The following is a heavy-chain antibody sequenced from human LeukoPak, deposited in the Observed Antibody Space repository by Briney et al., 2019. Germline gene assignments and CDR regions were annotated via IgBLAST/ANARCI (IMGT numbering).Heavy chain of an antibody. CDR3: ARENSQRRYYGDNSFLKTRFNYYFDY. CDR2: INHSGST. D-gene: IGHD4-23*01. CDR1: GGSFSGYY. J-gene: IGHJ4*02. Sequence: PSETLSLTCAVYGGSFSGYYWSWIRQPPGKGLECIGEINHSGSTNYNPSLKSRVTISVDTSKNQFSLKLSSVTAADTAVYYCARENSQRRYYGDNSFLKTRFNYYFDYWGQGALVTVSS. V-gene: IGHV4-34*01.